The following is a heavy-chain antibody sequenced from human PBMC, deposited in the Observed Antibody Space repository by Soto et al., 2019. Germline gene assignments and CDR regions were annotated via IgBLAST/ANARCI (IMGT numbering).Heavy chain of an antibody. CDR1: GSRFSNYV. CDR3: AREGRGKKAGYNGLVSLGY. Sequence: QVQLVQSGAEVNTPGSSLKVSCTVSGSRFSNYVISWVRQAHGHGLEWLGRIIPIFNSTQYAQKFQGRVTITAVKSTNTASLGLSSLRSDDTAVYYCAREGRGKKAGYNGLVSLGYWGQGTLVTVSS. CDR2: IIPIFNST. D-gene: IGHD2-2*02. V-gene: IGHV1-69*06. J-gene: IGHJ4*02.